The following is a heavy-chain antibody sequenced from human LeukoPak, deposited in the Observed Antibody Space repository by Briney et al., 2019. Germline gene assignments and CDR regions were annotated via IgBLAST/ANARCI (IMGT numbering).Heavy chain of an antibody. Sequence: GGSLRLSCAASGLTFSSHWMHRVRQAPGKGLVWVSRITNDGSSTTYADSVKGRFTISRDNAKNMLYLQVNSLRAEDTAVYYCATQQGGNAAYWGQGTLVTVSS. CDR3: ATQQGGNAAY. V-gene: IGHV3-74*01. D-gene: IGHD1-1*01. CDR2: ITNDGSST. CDR1: GLTFSSHW. J-gene: IGHJ4*02.